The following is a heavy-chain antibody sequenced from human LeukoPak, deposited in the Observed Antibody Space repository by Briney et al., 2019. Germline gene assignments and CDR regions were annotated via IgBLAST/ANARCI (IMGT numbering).Heavy chain of an antibody. Sequence: PSETLSLTCTVSGGYIRSYYWSWIRQPPGKGLEWIGYIYYSGSTNYNPSLKSRVTISVDTSKNQFSLKLSSVTAADTAVYYCARWGDSSGSPGYFDYWGQGTLVTVSS. CDR3: ARWGDSSGSPGYFDY. CDR2: IYYSGST. V-gene: IGHV4-59*01. D-gene: IGHD3-22*01. CDR1: GGYIRSYY. J-gene: IGHJ4*02.